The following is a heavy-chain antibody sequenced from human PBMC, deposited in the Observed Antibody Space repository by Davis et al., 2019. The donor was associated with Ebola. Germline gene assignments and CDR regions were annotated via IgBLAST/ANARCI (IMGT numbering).Heavy chain of an antibody. D-gene: IGHD6-19*01. CDR1: GGSLTSYY. Sequence: MPSQTLSPPCTLPGGSLTSYYWNWLRPPPGKGLEWIRYIYYSGSTNYNPSLKSRVTISIDTSKNQFPLKLTSVTAADTAVYYCAPGGGWTGVGYWGQGTLVTVSS. V-gene: IGHV4-59*01. CDR2: IYYSGST. CDR3: APGGGWTGVGY. J-gene: IGHJ4*02.